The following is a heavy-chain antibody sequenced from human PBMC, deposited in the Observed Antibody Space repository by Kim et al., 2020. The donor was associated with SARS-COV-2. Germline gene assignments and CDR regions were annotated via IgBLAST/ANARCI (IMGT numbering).Heavy chain of an antibody. V-gene: IGHV3-23*03. D-gene: IGHD3-10*01. CDR3: AKDAGELLYPYYYYGMDV. J-gene: IGHJ6*02. Sequence: GGSLRLSCAASGFTFSSYAMSWVRQAPGKGLEWVSVIYSGGSSTYYADSVKGRFTISRDNSKNTLYLQMNSLRAEDTAVYYCAKDAGELLYPYYYYGMDVWGQGTTVTVSS. CDR2: IYSGGSST. CDR1: GFTFSSYA.